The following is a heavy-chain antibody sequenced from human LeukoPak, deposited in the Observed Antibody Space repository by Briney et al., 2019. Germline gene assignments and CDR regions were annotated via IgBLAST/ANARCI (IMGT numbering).Heavy chain of an antibody. CDR3: ARQNALTAATDY. CDR2: IYYSGNT. J-gene: IGHJ4*02. D-gene: IGHD6-25*01. V-gene: IGHV4-39*01. CDR1: GGSISSSNDY. Sequence: SETLSLTCTVSGGSISSSNDYWGWIRQPPGKGLEWIGSIYYSGNTYYNPSLKSRVTISVDTSKNQFSLKLSSVTAADTAVYYCARQNALTAATDYWGQGTLVTVSS.